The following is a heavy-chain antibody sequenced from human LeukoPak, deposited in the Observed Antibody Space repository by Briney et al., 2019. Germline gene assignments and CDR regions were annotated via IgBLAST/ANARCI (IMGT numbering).Heavy chain of an antibody. V-gene: IGHV3-66*03. CDR1: GFTFSSNY. J-gene: IGHJ2*01. D-gene: IGHD3-22*01. CDR2: IYSSGST. CDR3: ARDHPSYDQLIMAAYSVWFFDL. Sequence: PGGSLRLSCAASGFTFSSNYMSWVRQAPGKGLEWVSVIYSSGSTYYADSVKGRFTISRDNSKNTLYLQMNSLRAEDTAVYYCARDHPSYDQLIMAAYSVWFFDLWGRGTVVTVSS.